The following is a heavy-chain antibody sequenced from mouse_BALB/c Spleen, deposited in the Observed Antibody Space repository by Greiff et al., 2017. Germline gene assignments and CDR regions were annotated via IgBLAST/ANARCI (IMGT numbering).Heavy chain of an antibody. D-gene: IGHD2-4*01. J-gene: IGHJ4*01. CDR2: INPYNDGT. Sequence: VQLQQSGPELVKPGASVKMSCKASGYTFTSYVMHWVKQKPGQGLEWIGYINPYNDGTKYNEKFKGKATLTSDKSSSTAYMELSSLTSEDSAVYYCARARPPTTITAMDYWGQGTSVTVSS. V-gene: IGHV1-14*01. CDR1: GYTFTSYV. CDR3: ARARPPTTITAMDY.